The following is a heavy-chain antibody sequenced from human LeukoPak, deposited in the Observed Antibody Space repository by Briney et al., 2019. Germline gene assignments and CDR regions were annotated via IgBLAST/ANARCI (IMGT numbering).Heavy chain of an antibody. V-gene: IGHV3-7*01. D-gene: IGHD1-26*01. J-gene: IGHJ4*02. CDR1: GFTFSNYW. Sequence: PGGSLRLSCAASGFTFSNYWMTWVRQAPGKGLEWVANIKEDGSEQKYVDSLKGRFTISRDNTKNSLYLRMNSLRAEDTAVYYCAKERSGSYFDYWGQGTLVTVSS. CDR3: AKERSGSYFDY. CDR2: IKEDGSEQ.